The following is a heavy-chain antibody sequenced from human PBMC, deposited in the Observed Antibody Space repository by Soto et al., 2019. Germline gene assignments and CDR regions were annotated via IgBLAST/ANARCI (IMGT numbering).Heavy chain of an antibody. Sequence: SETLSLTCAVYGGSFSGYYWGWIRQPPGKGLEWIGEINHSGSTNYNPSLKSRVTISVDTSKNQFSLKLSSVTAADTAVYYCARSPFLGVRGVIIVYYGMDVWGQGTTVTVSS. D-gene: IGHD3-10*01. CDR1: GGSFSGYY. CDR2: INHSGST. J-gene: IGHJ6*02. CDR3: ARSPFLGVRGVIIVYYGMDV. V-gene: IGHV4-34*01.